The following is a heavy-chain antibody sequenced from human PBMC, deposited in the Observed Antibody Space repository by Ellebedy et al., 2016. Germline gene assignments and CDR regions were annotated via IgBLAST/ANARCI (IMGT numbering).Heavy chain of an antibody. D-gene: IGHD1-26*01. J-gene: IGHJ4*02. CDR2: IKQDGSEK. Sequence: GGSLRLXCAASGFTFSSYWMSWVRQAPGKGLEWVANIKQDGSEKYYVDSVKGRFTISRDNAKNSLYLQMNSLRAEDTAVYYCARVGANSGSYFGYWGQGTLVTVSS. V-gene: IGHV3-7*02. CDR1: GFTFSSYW. CDR3: ARVGANSGSYFGY.